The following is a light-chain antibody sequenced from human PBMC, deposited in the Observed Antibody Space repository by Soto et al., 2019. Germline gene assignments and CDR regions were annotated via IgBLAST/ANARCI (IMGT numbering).Light chain of an antibody. CDR2: GAS. V-gene: IGKV3-20*01. CDR1: QTVSSS. CDR3: QQCGSSST. J-gene: IGKJ5*01. Sequence: EIVLTQSPGTLSLSPGERATLSCRASQTVSSSLAWYQQIPGQAPRLLIYGASMRATGIPDRFSGSGSGTDFTLTISRLEPEDFAVYYCQQCGSSSTFGQGTRLEIK.